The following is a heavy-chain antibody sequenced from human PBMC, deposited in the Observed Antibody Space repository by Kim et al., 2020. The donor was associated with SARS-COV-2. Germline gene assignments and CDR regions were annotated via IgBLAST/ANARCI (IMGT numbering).Heavy chain of an antibody. CDR3: ARPSCTSCPCYYMDV. V-gene: IGHV3-74*01. D-gene: IGHD2-2*01. J-gene: IGHJ6*03. Sequence: GGSLRLSCAASGFTFSTYWMYWVRQAPGKGLVWVSRINSDGSRTNYADSVKGRFTISRDNAKNTLYLQMNSLRAEDTAVYYCARPSCTSCPCYYMDVWGKGTTVTVSS. CDR1: GFTFSTYW. CDR2: INSDGSRT.